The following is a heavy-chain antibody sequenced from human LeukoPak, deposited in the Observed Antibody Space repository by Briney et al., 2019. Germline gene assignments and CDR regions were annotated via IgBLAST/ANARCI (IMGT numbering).Heavy chain of an antibody. Sequence: GGSLRLSCAASGFTFSSYAMTWVRQAPGKGLQWVSAVSGSGAHTYYADSVKGRFTISRDNSKNTLYLQMNSLRDEDTAVFYCAKDRIFSNYGYYMDVWGKGTTVTVSS. CDR1: GFTFSSYA. V-gene: IGHV3-23*01. J-gene: IGHJ6*03. CDR2: VSGSGAHT. CDR3: AKDRIFSNYGYYMDV. D-gene: IGHD2-15*01.